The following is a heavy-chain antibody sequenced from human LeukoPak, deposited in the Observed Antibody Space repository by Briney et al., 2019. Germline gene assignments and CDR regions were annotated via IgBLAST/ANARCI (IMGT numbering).Heavy chain of an antibody. D-gene: IGHD1-26*01. CDR2: INSDGSNS. CDR1: GLTFNKYW. Sequence: GGSLRLSCAASGLTFNKYWMHWVRQAPGKGLVWLSRINSDGSNSTYADSVRGRFTVSRDNAKNTLYLQMSSLRAEDTAVYYCTRDFGMAGATNAFDMWGQGTMVTVSS. V-gene: IGHV3-74*01. J-gene: IGHJ3*02. CDR3: TRDFGMAGATNAFDM.